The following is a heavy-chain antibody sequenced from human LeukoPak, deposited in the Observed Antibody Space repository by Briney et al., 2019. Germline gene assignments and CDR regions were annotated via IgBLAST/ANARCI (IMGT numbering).Heavy chain of an antibody. CDR2: ISSSSSTI. D-gene: IGHD4-17*01. V-gene: IGHV3-48*01. Sequence: GVLRLSCAASGFTFSSYSMNWVRRAPGKGLEWVSYISSSSSTIYYADSVKGRFTISRDNAKNSLYLQMNSLRAEDTAVYYCAREMGTVTDYWGQGTLVTVSS. CDR1: GFTFSSYS. J-gene: IGHJ4*02. CDR3: AREMGTVTDY.